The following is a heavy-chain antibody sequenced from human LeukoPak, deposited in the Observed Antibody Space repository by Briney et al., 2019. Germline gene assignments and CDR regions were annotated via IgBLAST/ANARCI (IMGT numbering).Heavy chain of an antibody. CDR1: GFTFSSYG. V-gene: IGHV3-30*19. J-gene: IGHJ6*03. D-gene: IGHD6-6*01. CDR3: ARGAIAARPNYYYMDV. CDR2: ISYDGSNK. Sequence: GGSLRLSCAASGFTFSSYGMHWVRQAPGKGLEWVAVISYDGSNKYYADSVKGRFTISRDNSKNTLYLQMNSLRAEDTAVYYCARGAIAARPNYYYMDVWGKGTTVTVSS.